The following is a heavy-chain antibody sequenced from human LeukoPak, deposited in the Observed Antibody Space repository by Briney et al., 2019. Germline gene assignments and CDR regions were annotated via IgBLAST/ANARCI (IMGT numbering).Heavy chain of an antibody. D-gene: IGHD3-22*01. J-gene: IGHJ4*02. CDR3: ARKDYYDSSGYYDY. V-gene: IGHV4-59*01. Sequence: PSETLSLTCTVSGGSLSSYYWSWIRQPPGKGLEWIGYIYYSGSTNYNPSLKSRVTISVDTSKNQFSLKLSSVTAADTAVYYCARKDYYDSSGYYDYWGQGTLVTVSS. CDR2: IYYSGST. CDR1: GGSLSSYY.